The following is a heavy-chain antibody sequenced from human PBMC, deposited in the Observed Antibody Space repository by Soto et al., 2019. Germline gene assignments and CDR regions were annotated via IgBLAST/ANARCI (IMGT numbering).Heavy chain of an antibody. CDR3: AKGVVATAYYYYGMDV. V-gene: IGHV3-23*01. CDR1: GFTFSSYA. D-gene: IGHD5-18*01. CDR2: ISGSGGST. Sequence: PRGSLRLSCAASGFTFSSYALSWVRQAPGTGLEWVSAISGSGGSTYYADSVKGRFTISRDNSKNTLYLQMNSLRAEDTAVYYCAKGVVATAYYYYGMDVWGQGTTVTVSS. J-gene: IGHJ6*02.